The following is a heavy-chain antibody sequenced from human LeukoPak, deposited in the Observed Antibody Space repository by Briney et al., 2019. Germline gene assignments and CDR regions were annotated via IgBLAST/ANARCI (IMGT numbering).Heavy chain of an antibody. CDR2: ISGSGGST. Sequence: GGSLRLSCAASGFTFSSYAMSWVRQAPGKGLEWVSAISGSGGSTYYADSVKGRFTISRDNSKNTLYLQMNSLRAEDTAVYYCARTIFGVTHGFDIWGQGTMVTVSS. J-gene: IGHJ3*02. CDR3: ARTIFGVTHGFDI. CDR1: GFTFSSYA. D-gene: IGHD3-3*01. V-gene: IGHV3-23*01.